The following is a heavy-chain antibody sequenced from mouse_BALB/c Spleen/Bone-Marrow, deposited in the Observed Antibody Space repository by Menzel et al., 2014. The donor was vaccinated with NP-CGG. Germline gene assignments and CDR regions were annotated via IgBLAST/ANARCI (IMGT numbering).Heavy chain of an antibody. CDR1: GDSITSGY. V-gene: IGHV3-8*02. CDR2: ISYSGST. CDR3: ASYYYGSSYAMDY. J-gene: IGHJ4*01. Sequence: ESGPSLVKPSQTLSLSCSVTGDSITSGYWYWIRKFPGNKLEYMGYISYSGSTYYNPSLQSRITITRDTSNNQYYLQLNSVTTEDTATYYCASYYYGSSYAMDYWGQGTSVTVSS. D-gene: IGHD1-1*01.